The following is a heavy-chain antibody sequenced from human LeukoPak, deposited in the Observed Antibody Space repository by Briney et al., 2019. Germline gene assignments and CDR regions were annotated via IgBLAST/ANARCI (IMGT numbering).Heavy chain of an antibody. D-gene: IGHD5-18*01. Sequence: GASVKVSCKASGYTFTSYGISWVRQAPGQGLEWMGWINPNSGGTNYAQKFQGRVTMTRDTSISTAYMELSRLRSDDTAVYYCARDIQLWSPANYYYYMDVWGKGTTVTVSS. CDR1: GYTFTSYG. V-gene: IGHV1-2*02. CDR3: ARDIQLWSPANYYYYMDV. CDR2: INPNSGGT. J-gene: IGHJ6*03.